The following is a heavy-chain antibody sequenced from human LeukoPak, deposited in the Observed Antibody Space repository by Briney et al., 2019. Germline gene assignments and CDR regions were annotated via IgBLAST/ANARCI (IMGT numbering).Heavy chain of an antibody. V-gene: IGHV3-48*01. CDR3: ARAVRTRRIAAAGTGFDY. J-gene: IGHJ4*02. Sequence: GSLRLSCAASGFTFSSYSMNWVRQAPGKGLEWVSYISSSSSTIYYADSVKGGFTISRDNAKNSLYLQMNRLRAEDTAVYYCARAVRTRRIAAAGTGFDYWGQGTLVTVSS. CDR1: GFTFSSYS. D-gene: IGHD6-13*01. CDR2: ISSSSSTI.